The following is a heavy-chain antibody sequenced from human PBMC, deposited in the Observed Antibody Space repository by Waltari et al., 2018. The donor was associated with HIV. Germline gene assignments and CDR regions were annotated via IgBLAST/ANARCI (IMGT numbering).Heavy chain of an antibody. V-gene: IGHV7-4-1*02. Sequence: QVQLVQSGSELKKPGASVKVSCKTSGYTFTNHSVNWVRQAPGQGLEWMGWINTKPGIPTYAQDFTGRFVFSLDTSVTTAYLQINNLKPEDTSLYFCARGKKQWPDYWGQGTLVTVSS. CDR3: ARGKKQWPDY. J-gene: IGHJ4*02. D-gene: IGHD6-19*01. CDR2: INTKPGIP. CDR1: GYTFTNHS.